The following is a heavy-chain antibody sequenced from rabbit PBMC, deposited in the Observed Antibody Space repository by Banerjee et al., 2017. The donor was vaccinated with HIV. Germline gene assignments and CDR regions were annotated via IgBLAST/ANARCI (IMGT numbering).Heavy chain of an antibody. D-gene: IGHD1-1*01. J-gene: IGHJ3*01. CDR2: TDSGNGGT. V-gene: IGHV1S45*01. CDR3: GKSVGGFLMTRLDL. Sequence: QEQLVEYGGDLVQPEGSLTLTCTASGFDFSSSYWICWVRQAPGKGLEWIGCTDSGNGGTHYASWSKGRFTISKTSSTTVTLQMTSLTAADTATYFCGKSVGGFLMTRLDLWGPGTLVTVS. CDR1: GFDFSSSYW.